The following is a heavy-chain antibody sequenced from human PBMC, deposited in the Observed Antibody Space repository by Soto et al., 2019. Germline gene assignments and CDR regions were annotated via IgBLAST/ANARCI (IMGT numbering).Heavy chain of an antibody. CDR1: GVTFNSYS. CDR3: ARDRGYDSSGPNSFQN. D-gene: IGHD3-22*01. J-gene: IGHJ1*01. CDR2: ISYDGSNK. Sequence: SLRLYRTASGVTFNSYSMRWVRQAPGKGLEWVAVISYDGSNKYYADSVKGRFTISRDNSKNTLYLQMNSLRAEDTAVYYCARDRGYDSSGPNSFQNWGQGTLVTVSS. V-gene: IGHV3-30-3*01.